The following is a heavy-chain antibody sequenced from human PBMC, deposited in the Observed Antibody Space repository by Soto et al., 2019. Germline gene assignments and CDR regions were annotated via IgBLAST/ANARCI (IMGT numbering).Heavy chain of an antibody. CDR1: GGSISSSSYY. D-gene: IGHD2-15*01. Sequence: TSETLSLTCTVSGGSISSSSYYWGWIRQPPGKGLEWIGSIYYSGSTYYNPSLKSRVTISVDTSKNQFSLKLSSVTAADTAVYYCARQGYIVVVVAATYYFDYWGQGTLVTVSS. CDR2: IYYSGST. J-gene: IGHJ4*02. CDR3: ARQGYIVVVVAATYYFDY. V-gene: IGHV4-39*01.